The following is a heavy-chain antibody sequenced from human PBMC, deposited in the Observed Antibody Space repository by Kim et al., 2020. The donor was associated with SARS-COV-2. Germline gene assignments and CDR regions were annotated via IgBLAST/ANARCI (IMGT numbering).Heavy chain of an antibody. V-gene: IGHV3-11*05. J-gene: IGHJ4*02. Sequence: GRFTISRDNAKNSLYLQMNRLRAEDTAVYYCARDRAYYYGSGSYYYFDYWGQGTLVTVSS. CDR3: ARDRAYYYGSGSYYYFDY. D-gene: IGHD3-10*01.